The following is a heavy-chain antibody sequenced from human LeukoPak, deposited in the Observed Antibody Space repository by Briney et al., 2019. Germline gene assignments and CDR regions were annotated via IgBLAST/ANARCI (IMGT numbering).Heavy chain of an antibody. V-gene: IGHV3-15*01. J-gene: IGHJ4*02. CDR1: GFTFSNAW. CDR2: IKSKIDGGTT. CDR3: AKRIAAAGPYFDY. D-gene: IGHD6-13*01. Sequence: GESLRLSCAASGFTFSNAWMNWVRQTPGKGLEKGLEWVGRIKSKIDGGTTDYAAPVKGRFAISRDDSKNTLYLQMSSLRAEDTALYYCAKRIAAAGPYFDYWGQGTLVTVSS.